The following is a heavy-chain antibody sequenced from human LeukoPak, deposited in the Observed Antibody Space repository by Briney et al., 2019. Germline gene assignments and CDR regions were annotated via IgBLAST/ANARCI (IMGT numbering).Heavy chain of an antibody. CDR1: GYTFTSYD. V-gene: IGHV1-18*01. Sequence: GASVKVSCKASGYTFTSYDINWVRQAPGQGLEWMGWISAYNGNTNYAQKLQGRVTMTTDTSTSTAYMELRSLRSDDTAVYYCARGPSPTVTPMGSDYWGQGTLVTVSS. D-gene: IGHD4-11*01. CDR2: ISAYNGNT. CDR3: ARGPSPTVTPMGSDY. J-gene: IGHJ4*02.